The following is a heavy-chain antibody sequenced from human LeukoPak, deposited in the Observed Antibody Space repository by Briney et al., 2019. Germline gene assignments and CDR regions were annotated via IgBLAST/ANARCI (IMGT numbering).Heavy chain of an antibody. V-gene: IGHV3-48*02. CDR1: GGSISSYY. CDR3: ARAGEVWFGELY. J-gene: IGHJ4*02. D-gene: IGHD3-10*01. CDR2: ISSSSTTI. Sequence: ETLSLTCTVSGGSISSYYWSWVRQAPGKGLEWVSYISSSSTTIYYADSVKGRFTISRDNAKNSLYLQMNSLRDEDTAVYYCARAGEVWFGELYWGQGTLVTVSS.